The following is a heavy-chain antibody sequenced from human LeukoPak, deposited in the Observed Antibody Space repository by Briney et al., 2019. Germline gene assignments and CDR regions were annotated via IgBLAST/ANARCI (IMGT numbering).Heavy chain of an antibody. D-gene: IGHD5-18*01. CDR3: GLIGYSYGSP. CDR2: IRYDGSNK. CDR1: GFTFSSYG. Sequence: PGGSLRLSCAASGFTFSSYGMHWVRQASGKGLEWVAFIRYDGSNKYYADSVKGRFTISRDNSKNTLYLQTNSLRAEDTAVYYCGLIGYSYGSPWGQGTLVTVSS. V-gene: IGHV3-30*02. J-gene: IGHJ5*02.